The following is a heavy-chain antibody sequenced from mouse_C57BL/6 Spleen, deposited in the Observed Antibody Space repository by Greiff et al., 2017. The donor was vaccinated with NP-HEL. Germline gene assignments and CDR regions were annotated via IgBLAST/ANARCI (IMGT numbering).Heavy chain of an antibody. J-gene: IGHJ1*03. CDR2: IDPSDSYT. CDR3: ARDPDGSSYGYFDV. Sequence: QVQLQQSGAELVMPGASVKLSCKASGYTFTSYWMHWVKQRPGQGLEWIGEIDPSDSYTNYNQKFKGKSTLTVDKSSSTAYMQLSSLTSEDSAVYYCARDPDGSSYGYFDVWGTGTTVTVSS. CDR1: GYTFTSYW. D-gene: IGHD1-1*01. V-gene: IGHV1-69*01.